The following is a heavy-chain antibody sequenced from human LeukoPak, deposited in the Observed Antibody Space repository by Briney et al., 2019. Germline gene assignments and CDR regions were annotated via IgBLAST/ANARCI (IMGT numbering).Heavy chain of an antibody. D-gene: IGHD4-17*01. CDR2: ISGSGGST. CDR1: GFTFSSYA. J-gene: IGHJ4*02. Sequence: PGGSLRLSCAASGFTFSSYAMSWVRQAPGKGLEWVSAISGSGGSTYYADSVKGRFTISRDNSKNTLYFQMNSLRAEDTAVYYCARVVDDYGDYGGLDYWGQGTLVTVSS. CDR3: ARVVDDYGDYGGLDY. V-gene: IGHV3-23*01.